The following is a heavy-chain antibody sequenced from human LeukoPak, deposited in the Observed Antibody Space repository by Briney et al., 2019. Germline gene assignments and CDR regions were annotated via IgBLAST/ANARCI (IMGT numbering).Heavy chain of an antibody. CDR2: ISAYNGNT. CDR3: ARESVSHSSGSYYFDY. CDR1: GYTFTSYG. D-gene: IGHD6-19*01. Sequence: ASVKVSCKASGYTFTSYGSSGVRQAPGQGLEWMGWISAYNGNTNYAQKLQGRVTMTTDTSTSTAYMELRSLRSDDAAVYYCARESVSHSSGSYYFDYWGQGTLVTVSS. J-gene: IGHJ4*02. V-gene: IGHV1-18*01.